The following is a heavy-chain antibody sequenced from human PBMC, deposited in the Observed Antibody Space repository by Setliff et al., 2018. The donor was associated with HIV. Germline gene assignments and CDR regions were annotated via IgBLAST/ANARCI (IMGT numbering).Heavy chain of an antibody. D-gene: IGHD4-4*01. Sequence: ASVKVSCKASGYTFSNYVMQWVRQAPGQGLEWMGWIYPNSGDTKYAQKFQGRVTMTRDTSISTAYMELSWLSSDDTAVYYCARDRPGDGGNYQIDYWGQGTLVTVSS. CDR2: IYPNSGDT. J-gene: IGHJ4*02. V-gene: IGHV1-2*02. CDR1: GYTFSNYV. CDR3: ARDRPGDGGNYQIDY.